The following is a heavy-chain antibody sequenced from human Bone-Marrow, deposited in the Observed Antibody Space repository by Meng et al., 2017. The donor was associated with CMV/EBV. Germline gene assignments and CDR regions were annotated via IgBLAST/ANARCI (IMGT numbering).Heavy chain of an antibody. V-gene: IGHV4-39*07. J-gene: IGHJ4*02. CDR1: GGSISSYY. Sequence: GSLRLSCTVSGGSISSYYWSWIRQPPGKGLEWIGSIYYSGSTYYNPSLKSRVTISVDTSKNQFSLKLSSVTAADTAVYYCAAGGYYYFDYWGQGTLVTVSS. CDR3: AAGGYYYFDY. CDR2: IYYSGST. D-gene: IGHD3-22*01.